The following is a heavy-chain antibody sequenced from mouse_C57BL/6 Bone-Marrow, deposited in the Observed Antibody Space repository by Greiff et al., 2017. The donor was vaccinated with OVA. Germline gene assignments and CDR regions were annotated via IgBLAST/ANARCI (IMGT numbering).Heavy chain of an antibody. CDR2: IDPENGDT. CDR3: ARIYYSNYGDY. V-gene: IGHV14-4*01. Sequence: EVQLQQSGAELVRPGASVKLSCTASGFNIKDDYMHWVKQRPEQGLEWIGWIDPENGDTEYASKFQGKATITADTSSNTAYLQLSSLTSEDTAVYYCARIYYSNYGDYWGQGTTLTVS. CDR1: GFNIKDDY. D-gene: IGHD2-5*01. J-gene: IGHJ2*01.